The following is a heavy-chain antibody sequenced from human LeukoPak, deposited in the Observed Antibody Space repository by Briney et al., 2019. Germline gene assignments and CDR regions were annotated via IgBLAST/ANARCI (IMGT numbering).Heavy chain of an antibody. V-gene: IGHV4-38-2*02. CDR2: IYHSGST. CDR1: GYSISSGYY. J-gene: IGHJ4*02. Sequence: PSETLSLTCTVSGYSISSGYYWGWIRQPPGKGLEWIGSIYHSGSTYYNPSLKSRVTISVDTSKNQFSLKLSSVTAADTAVYYCAREGSYLRWGQGTLVTVSS. CDR3: AREGSYLR. D-gene: IGHD2-2*01.